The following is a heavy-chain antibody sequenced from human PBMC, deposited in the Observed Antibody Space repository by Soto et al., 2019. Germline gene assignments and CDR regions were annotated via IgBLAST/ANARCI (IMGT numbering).Heavy chain of an antibody. Sequence: SETLSLTCAVSGGSISSSNWWSWVRQPPGKGLEWIGEIYHSGSTNYNPSLKSRVTISVDKSKNQFSLKLSSVTAADTAVYYCARLGVWPGIAALLVWGQGTLVTVSS. J-gene: IGHJ4*02. D-gene: IGHD6-6*01. V-gene: IGHV4-4*02. CDR3: ARLGVWPGIAALLV. CDR2: IYHSGST. CDR1: GGSISSSNW.